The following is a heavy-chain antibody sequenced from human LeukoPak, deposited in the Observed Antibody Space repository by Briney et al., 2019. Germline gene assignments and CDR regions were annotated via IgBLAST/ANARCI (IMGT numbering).Heavy chain of an antibody. CDR3: ARLLSGWSDAFDI. J-gene: IGHJ3*02. V-gene: IGHV4-34*01. CDR1: GGSFSGYY. D-gene: IGHD6-19*01. CDR2: INHSGST. Sequence: SETLSLTCAVYGGSFSGYYWSWIRQPPGKGLEWIGEINHSGSTNYNPSLKSRVTISVDTSKNQFSLKLSSVTAADTAVYYCARLLSGWSDAFDIWGQGTMVTVSS.